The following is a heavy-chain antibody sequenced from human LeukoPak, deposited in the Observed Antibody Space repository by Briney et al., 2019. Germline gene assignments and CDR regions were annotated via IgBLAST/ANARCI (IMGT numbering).Heavy chain of an antibody. CDR1: GYTFSTYY. CDR3: AREDGAPIASTNV. V-gene: IGHV1-18*01. J-gene: IGHJ3*01. Sequence: ASVKVSCKASGYTFSTYYISWVRHAPGQGLEWMGWISAYNGNTNYAQKFQGRVTMTTDTSTSTASMELRSLRSCATAVYYGAREDGAPIASTNVWGLGTMVTVSS. D-gene: IGHD6-13*01. CDR2: ISAYNGNT.